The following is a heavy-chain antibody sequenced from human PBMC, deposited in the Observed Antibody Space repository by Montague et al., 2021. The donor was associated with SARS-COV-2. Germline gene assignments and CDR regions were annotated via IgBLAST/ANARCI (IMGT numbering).Heavy chain of an antibody. J-gene: IGHJ5*02. Sequence: TLSLTCTVSGGSISSDGYYWSWIRQHPGKGLEWIGYIHYSGSTYYNPSLKSRVTISVDTSKNQFSLKLSSVTAADTAVYYCAKATRSIVVLNWFDPWGQGTPVTVSS. CDR3: AKATRSIVVLNWFDP. CDR1: GGSISSDGYY. D-gene: IGHD3-22*01. CDR2: IHYSGST. V-gene: IGHV4-31*03.